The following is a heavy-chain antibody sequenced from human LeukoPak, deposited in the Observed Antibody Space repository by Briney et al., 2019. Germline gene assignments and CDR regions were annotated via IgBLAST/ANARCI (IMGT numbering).Heavy chain of an antibody. Sequence: GASVKVSCKASGYTFTSYFMHWVRQAHGQGLDWMGIINPSGGSTSYAQKFQGRVTMTRDTSTSTVYMELSSLRSEDTAVYYCARLPRNYYGSGSYGGYFDYWGQGTLVTVSS. J-gene: IGHJ4*02. V-gene: IGHV1-46*01. CDR1: GYTFTSYF. D-gene: IGHD3-10*01. CDR3: ARLPRNYYGSGSYGGYFDY. CDR2: INPSGGST.